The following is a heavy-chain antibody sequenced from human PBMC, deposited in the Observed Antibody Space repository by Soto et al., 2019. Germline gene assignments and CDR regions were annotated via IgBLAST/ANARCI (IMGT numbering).Heavy chain of an antibody. CDR1: GGSISSGGSY. V-gene: IGHV4-31*03. Sequence: QVQLQESGPGLVKSSQTLSLTCTVSGGSISSGGSYWSWIRQRPGKGLEWIGYIFYSDSFYYTPSLKGRVVILADTSKNQFTLKLRSVTGADTAVYYCARAPETPPIFRVVRPSFFDCWGQGTLVTFSS. CDR2: IFYSDSF. J-gene: IGHJ4*02. CDR3: ARAPETPPIFRVVRPSFFDC. D-gene: IGHD3-3*01.